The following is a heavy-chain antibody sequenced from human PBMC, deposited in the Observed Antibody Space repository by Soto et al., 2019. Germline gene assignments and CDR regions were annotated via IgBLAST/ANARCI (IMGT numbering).Heavy chain of an antibody. V-gene: IGHV3-48*02. CDR2: ISIGSGSI. D-gene: IGHD3-22*01. CDR3: VRDDRWAFDF. Sequence: EVQLVESGGGLVQPGGSRRVSCAASGFSFSNYAMNWVRQAPGKGLEWVSYISIGSGSIFYADSVKGRFTISRDDAKNSLYMPMNTLRDEDTAVYYCVRDDRWAFDFWGQGTMVSVSS. J-gene: IGHJ3*01. CDR1: GFSFSNYA.